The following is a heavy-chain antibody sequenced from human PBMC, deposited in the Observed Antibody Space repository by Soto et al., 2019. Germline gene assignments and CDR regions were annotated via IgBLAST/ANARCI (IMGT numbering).Heavy chain of an antibody. D-gene: IGHD3-22*01. CDR1: GGSISSSSYY. CDR2: IYYSGST. Sequence: PSETLSLTCTVSGGSISSSSYYWGWIRQPPGKGLEWIGSIYYSGSTYYNPSLKSRVTISVDTSKNQFSLKLSSVTAADTAVYYCARRVYYYDSSGYTDAFDIWGQGTMVTVS. V-gene: IGHV4-39*01. J-gene: IGHJ3*02. CDR3: ARRVYYYDSSGYTDAFDI.